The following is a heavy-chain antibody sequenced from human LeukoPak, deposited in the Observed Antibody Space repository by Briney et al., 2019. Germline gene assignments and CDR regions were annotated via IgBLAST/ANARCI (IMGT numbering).Heavy chain of an antibody. Sequence: RSSETLSLTCAVYGGSFSGYYWSWIRQPPGKGLEWIAYMSYSGSTNYNPSLKSRVTISIDTSKNHFSLKLSSVTAADTAVYHCARARTGDYFDYWGQGTLVTVSS. J-gene: IGHJ4*02. CDR2: MSYSGST. D-gene: IGHD1-14*01. CDR1: GGSFSGYY. CDR3: ARARTGDYFDY. V-gene: IGHV4-59*01.